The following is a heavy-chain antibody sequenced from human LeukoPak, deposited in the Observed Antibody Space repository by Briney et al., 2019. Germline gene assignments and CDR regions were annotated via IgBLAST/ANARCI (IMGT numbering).Heavy chain of an antibody. Sequence: APVKVSCKASGYTFTGYYMHWVRQAPGQGLEWMGWINPNSGGTNYAQKFQGWVTMTRDTSISTAYMELSRLRSDDTAVYYCARGRREYSSGWYLYWGQGTLVTVSS. CDR2: INPNSGGT. CDR1: GYTFTGYY. CDR3: ARGRREYSSGWYLY. J-gene: IGHJ4*02. V-gene: IGHV1-2*04. D-gene: IGHD6-19*01.